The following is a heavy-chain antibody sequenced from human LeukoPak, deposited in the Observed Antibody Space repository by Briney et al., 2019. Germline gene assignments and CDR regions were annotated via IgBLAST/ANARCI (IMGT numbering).Heavy chain of an antibody. CDR2: IYTSGST. D-gene: IGHD4-17*01. CDR3: ARDTVTFDP. V-gene: IGHV4-4*07. Sequence: MASETLSLTCTVSGVSISSYYWSWIRQPAGKGLEWIGRIYTSGSTNYNPSLKGRVTMSVDTSKNQFSLRLSSVTAADTAVYYCARDTVTFDPWGQGTLVTVSS. CDR1: GVSISSYY. J-gene: IGHJ5*02.